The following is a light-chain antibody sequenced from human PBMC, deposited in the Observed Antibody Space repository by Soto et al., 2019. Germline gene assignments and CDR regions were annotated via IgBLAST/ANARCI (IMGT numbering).Light chain of an antibody. CDR3: SSYVGTNCYV. Sequence: QSVLTQPPSASGSPGQSVTISCTGTSSDVGGYNYVSWYQHHPGKAPKLIIYEVYKRPSGVPDRFSGSKSGNTAALTVSGLQVEDEADYYCSSYVGTNCYVFGTGTKVTV. V-gene: IGLV2-8*01. CDR1: SSDVGGYNY. J-gene: IGLJ1*01. CDR2: EVY.